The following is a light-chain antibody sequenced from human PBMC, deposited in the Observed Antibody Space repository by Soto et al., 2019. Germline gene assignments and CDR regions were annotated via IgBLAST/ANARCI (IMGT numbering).Light chain of an antibody. J-gene: IGKJ4*01. Sequence: DIQMTQSPSSLSASVGDRVTIACRASQNITNFLNWYQHNPGKAPNLLIYDASSLESGVPSRFSGSGSGTEFTLTISSLQPDDFATYYCQQYNSYPLTFGGGTKVDIK. CDR3: QQYNSYPLT. CDR1: QNITNF. CDR2: DAS. V-gene: IGKV1-5*01.